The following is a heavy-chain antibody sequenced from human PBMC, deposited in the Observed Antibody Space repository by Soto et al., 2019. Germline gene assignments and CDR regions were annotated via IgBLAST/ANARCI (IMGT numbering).Heavy chain of an antibody. J-gene: IGHJ1*01. CDR3: ARDPRSIAGATSCEEFQH. CDR2: IIPILGIT. CDR1: GGTFSGYA. D-gene: IGHD1-20*01. Sequence: QAQLMQTGAEVKKPGSSVKVSCKASGGTFSGYAISWVRQAPGQGLEWMGGIIPILGITNYAQKFQGRITIAADESTGTVYMDLRSVRSEDTAVYYCARDPRSIAGATSCEEFQHWGQGTLVRVSS. V-gene: IGHV1-69*01.